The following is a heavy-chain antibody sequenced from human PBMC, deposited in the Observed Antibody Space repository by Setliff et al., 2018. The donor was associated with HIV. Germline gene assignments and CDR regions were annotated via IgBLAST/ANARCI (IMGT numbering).Heavy chain of an antibody. J-gene: IGHJ4*02. CDR3: ARGPTSSGWFY. V-gene: IGHV1-3*01. CDR2: INAGNGLT. CDR1: GANFSSFA. D-gene: IGHD6-19*01. Sequence: ASVKVSCKAFGANFSSFAIHWVRQAPGQRLEWMGWINAGNGLTKYSETFQGRVTVTRDTSANAVYMTLTSLTPEDTAVFYCARGPTSSGWFYWGQGTLVTVSS.